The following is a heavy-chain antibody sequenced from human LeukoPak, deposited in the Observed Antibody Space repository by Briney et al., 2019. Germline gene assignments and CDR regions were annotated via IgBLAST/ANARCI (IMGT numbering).Heavy chain of an antibody. Sequence: SETLSLTCTVSGYSISSGYYWGWIRQPPGKGLEWIGSIYHSGSTYYNPSLKSRVTISVDTSKNQFSLKLSSVTAADTAVYYCASIIVVVPAAIYGFYYWGQGTLVTVSS. CDR2: IYHSGST. J-gene: IGHJ4*02. V-gene: IGHV4-38-2*02. CDR1: GYSISSGYY. D-gene: IGHD2-2*01. CDR3: ASIIVVVPAAIYGFYY.